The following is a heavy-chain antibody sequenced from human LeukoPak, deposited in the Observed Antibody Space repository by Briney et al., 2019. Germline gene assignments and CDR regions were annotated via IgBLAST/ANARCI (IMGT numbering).Heavy chain of an antibody. V-gene: IGHV3-64*02. J-gene: IGHJ6*03. CDR2: ISSNGVNT. CDR3: ARRHNYYYYMDV. Sequence: PGGSLRLSCAASGFTFSSYAMHWVHQAPGKAPEYVSAISSNGVNTYYADSVRGRFTISRDNSKNTLYLQMGSLRSEDMAVYYCARRHNYYYYMDVWGKGTTVTVSS. CDR1: GFTFSSYA.